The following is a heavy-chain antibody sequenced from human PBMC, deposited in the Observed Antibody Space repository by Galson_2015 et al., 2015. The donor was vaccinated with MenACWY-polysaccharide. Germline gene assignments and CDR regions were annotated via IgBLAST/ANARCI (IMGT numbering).Heavy chain of an antibody. CDR1: GFIFSNYG. CDR2: IRYDGSNK. CDR3: AKDGHTSRYCSGGTCYSGDY. J-gene: IGHJ4*02. Sequence: SLRLSCAASGFIFSNYGMHWVRQAPGKGLEWVAFIRYDGSNKYYADSVKGRFTISRDDSKNTLYLQMNSLRAEDTAMYYCAKDGHTSRYCSGGTCYSGDYWGQGTLVTVSS. D-gene: IGHD2-15*01. V-gene: IGHV3-30*02.